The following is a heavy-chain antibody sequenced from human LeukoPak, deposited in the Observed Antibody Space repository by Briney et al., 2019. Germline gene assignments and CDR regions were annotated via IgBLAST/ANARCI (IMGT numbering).Heavy chain of an antibody. Sequence: PGRSLRLSCAASGFTFSSYGMHWVRQAPGKGLEWVAVIWYDGSNKYYADSVKGRFTISRDNSKNTLYLQMNSLRAEDTAVYYCARSERELPYFDYWGQGTLVTVSS. D-gene: IGHD1-26*01. CDR1: GFTFSSYG. J-gene: IGHJ4*02. V-gene: IGHV3-33*01. CDR2: IWYDGSNK. CDR3: ARSERELPYFDY.